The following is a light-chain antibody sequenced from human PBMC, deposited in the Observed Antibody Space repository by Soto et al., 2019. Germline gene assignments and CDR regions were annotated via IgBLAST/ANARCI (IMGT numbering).Light chain of an antibody. CDR3: QQFYDIPRT. CDR1: QSVLYSSNNKNY. Sequence: DIVMTQSPDSLAVSLGERATINCKSSQSVLYSSNNKNYLAWYQQKPGQSPKLLIYWASTRESGVPDRFSGSGSETDFTLTISSLQAEDVAVYYCQQFYDIPRTFGQGTKVEIK. J-gene: IGKJ1*01. CDR2: WAS. V-gene: IGKV4-1*01.